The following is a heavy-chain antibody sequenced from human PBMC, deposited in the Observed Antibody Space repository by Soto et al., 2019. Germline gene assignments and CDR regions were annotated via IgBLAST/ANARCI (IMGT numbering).Heavy chain of an antibody. V-gene: IGHV1-69*13. CDR2: IIPIFGTA. D-gene: IGHD2-15*01. CDR3: ARENPEYCSGGSCYSDWFDP. CDR1: GGTFSSYA. J-gene: IGHJ5*02. Sequence: ASVKVSCKASGGTFSSYAISWVRQAPGQGLEWMGGIIPIFGTANYAQKFQGRVTITADESTSTAYMELSSLRSEDTAVYYCARENPEYCSGGSCYSDWFDPWGQGTLVTVSS.